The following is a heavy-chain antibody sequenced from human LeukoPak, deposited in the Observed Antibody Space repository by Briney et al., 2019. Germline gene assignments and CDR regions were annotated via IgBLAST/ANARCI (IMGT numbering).Heavy chain of an antibody. CDR2: INHSGST. V-gene: IGHV4-34*01. J-gene: IGHJ3*02. CDR1: GGSFSGYY. CDR3: ASPRLGGAFDI. D-gene: IGHD7-27*01. Sequence: SETLSPTCAVYGGSFSGYYWSWIRQPPGKGLEWIGEINHSGSTNYNPSLKSRVTISVDTSKNQFSLKLSSVTAADTAVYYCASPRLGGAFDIWGQGTMVTVSS.